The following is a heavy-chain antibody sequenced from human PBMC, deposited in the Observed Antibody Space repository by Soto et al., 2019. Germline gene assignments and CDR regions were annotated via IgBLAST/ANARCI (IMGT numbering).Heavy chain of an antibody. CDR1: GGSISSGDYY. V-gene: IGHV4-30-4*01. CDR3: ARELVPYYYYGMDV. J-gene: IGHJ6*02. Sequence: SETLSLTCTVSGGSISSGDYYWSWIRQPPGKGLEWIGYIYYSGSTYYNPSLKSRVTITVDTSKNQFSLKLSSVTAADTALYYCARELVPYYYYGMDVWGQGTTVTVSS. CDR2: IYYSGST. D-gene: IGHD3-10*02.